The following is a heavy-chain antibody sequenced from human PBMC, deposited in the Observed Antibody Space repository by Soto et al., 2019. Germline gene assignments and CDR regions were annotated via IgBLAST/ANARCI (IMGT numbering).Heavy chain of an antibody. V-gene: IGHV3-23*01. CDR3: AKTASMTIRDGFDH. Sequence: EVQVLESGGGLVQPGGSLRLSCAASGFTFSSYAMSWVRQAPGQGLEWVSAISGSGSNPYYADSVKGRFTISRDNSKNTLNLQMTSLRAEDTALYYCAKTASMTIRDGFDHWGQGTLFTVSS. CDR1: GFTFSSYA. CDR2: ISGSGSNP. D-gene: IGHD4-17*01. J-gene: IGHJ4*02.